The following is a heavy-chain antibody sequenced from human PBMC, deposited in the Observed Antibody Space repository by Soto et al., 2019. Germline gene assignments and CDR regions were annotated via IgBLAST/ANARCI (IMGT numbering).Heavy chain of an antibody. J-gene: IGHJ3*02. CDR3: AKDNLNYYDSSLGAFDI. Sequence: EVQLVESGGGLVQPGRSLRLSCAASGFTFDDYAMHWGRQAPGKGLEWVSGISWNSGSIGYADSVKGRFTISRDNAKNRLYLQMNILRAEGPDLYYCAKDNLNYYDSSLGAFDILGPRTMVTGSS. V-gene: IGHV3-9*01. D-gene: IGHD3-22*01. CDR2: ISWNSGSI. CDR1: GFTFDDYA.